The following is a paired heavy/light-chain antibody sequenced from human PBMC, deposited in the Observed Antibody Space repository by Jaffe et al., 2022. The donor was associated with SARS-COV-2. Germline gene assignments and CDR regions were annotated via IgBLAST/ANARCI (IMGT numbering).Heavy chain of an antibody. CDR3: ARNERHLRDLDV. J-gene: IGHJ6*02. D-gene: IGHD1-1*01. Sequence: QVQLVQSGAVVNQTGASMKVSCKASGYTFTAYYIHWVRQAPGQGLEWMGRLNPKSGGTNYAQKFQGRVTMTRDTSISTAYMELRRLRSDDTAVYYCARNERHLRDLDVWAQGTTVTVSS. CDR1: GYTFTAYY. CDR2: LNPKSGGT. V-gene: IGHV1-2*06.
Light chain of an antibody. CDR2: DNN. CDR1: SSNIGNNY. V-gene: IGLV1-51*01. CDR3: ATWDSGLSGEVV. Sequence: QSVLTQPPSVSAAPGQKVTISCSGSSSNIGNNYVSWYQHLPGTAPKLLIYDNNNRPSGIPDRFSGSKSGTSATLGITELQTGDEADYYCATWDSGLSGEVVFGGGTKLTVL. J-gene: IGLJ2*01.